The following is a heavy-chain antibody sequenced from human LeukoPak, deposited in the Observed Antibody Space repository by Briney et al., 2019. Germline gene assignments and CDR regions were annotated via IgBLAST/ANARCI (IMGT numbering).Heavy chain of an antibody. V-gene: IGHV3-7*01. CDR1: GFTFSSYW. Sequence: GGSLRLSCAASGFTFSSYWMSWVRQAPGKGLEWVANIKQDGSEKYYVDSVKGRFTISRDNTKNSLYLQMNSLRAEDTAVYYCARDRITGTTSYYMDVWGKGTTVTVSS. J-gene: IGHJ6*03. CDR3: ARDRITGTTSYYMDV. CDR2: IKQDGSEK. D-gene: IGHD1-7*01.